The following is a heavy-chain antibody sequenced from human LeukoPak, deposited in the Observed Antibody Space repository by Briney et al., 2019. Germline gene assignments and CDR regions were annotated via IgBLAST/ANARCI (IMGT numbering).Heavy chain of an antibody. D-gene: IGHD6-13*01. V-gene: IGHV4-30-2*01. Sequence: PSQTLCLTCAASGGSISSGGYSWGCIRQPPGTGLEWIGYIYHSGSTYYNPSLKSRVTISVDRSKNQFSLKLSSVTAADTAVDYCARDSVSSCTSERYGMDVWAQGTTVTVSS. J-gene: IGHJ6*02. CDR3: ARDSVSSCTSERYGMDV. CDR2: IYHSGST. CDR1: GGSISSGGYS.